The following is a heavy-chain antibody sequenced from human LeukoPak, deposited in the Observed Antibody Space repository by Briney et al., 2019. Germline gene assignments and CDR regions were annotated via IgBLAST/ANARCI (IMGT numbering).Heavy chain of an antibody. CDR1: GYTFTAYY. CDR3: ARDLDYYDSSGYGSHAFDI. V-gene: IGHV1-2*02. J-gene: IGHJ3*02. D-gene: IGHD3-22*01. CDR2: INPNSGGT. Sequence: VASVKVSCKASGYTFTAYYMHWVRQAPGQGLEWMGWINPNSGGTNYAQKFQGRVTMTRDTSISTAYMELSRPRSDDTAVYYCARDLDYYDSSGYGSHAFDIWGQGTMVTVSS.